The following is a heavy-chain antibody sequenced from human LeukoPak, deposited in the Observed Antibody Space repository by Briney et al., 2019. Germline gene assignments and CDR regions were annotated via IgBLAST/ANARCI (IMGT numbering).Heavy chain of an antibody. CDR2: INNDGSNT. CDR3: VRGSSGPDT. CDR1: GFTFSSYW. Sequence: GGSLRLSCAASGFTFSSYWMHWVRQAPGKGLVWVSRINNDGSNTVYADSVNGRFTTSRGSAKNTLYLQMNSLRSEDTAVYYCVRGSSGPDTWGQGTLVTVSS. J-gene: IGHJ5*02. D-gene: IGHD3-22*01. V-gene: IGHV3-74*01.